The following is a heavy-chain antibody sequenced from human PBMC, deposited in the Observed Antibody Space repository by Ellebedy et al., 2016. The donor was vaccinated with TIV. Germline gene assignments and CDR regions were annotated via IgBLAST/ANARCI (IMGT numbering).Heavy chain of an antibody. J-gene: IGHJ4*02. CDR1: GGSFSGYY. Sequence: MPSETLSLTCAVYGGSFSGYYWSWIRQPPGKGLEWIGEINHSGSTNYNPSLKSRVTISVDTSKNQFSLKLRSVTAADTAVYYCARGRSGWAVAGYYFDYWGQGTLVTVSS. CDR3: ARGRSGWAVAGYYFDY. CDR2: INHSGST. V-gene: IGHV4-34*01. D-gene: IGHD6-19*01.